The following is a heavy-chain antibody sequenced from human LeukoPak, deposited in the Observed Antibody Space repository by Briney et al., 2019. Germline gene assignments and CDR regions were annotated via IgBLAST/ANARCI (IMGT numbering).Heavy chain of an antibody. CDR3: ARDGEYYDILTGYPLDY. Sequence: SGTVSCKAAGCTSNSHAISWVRQAPGQGLEWMGGIIPNLGTTNRAQNFQDRVTLTTDKSTNTAYMELTSLTSDDTAVYYCARDGEYYDILTGYPLDYWGQGTLVTVSS. CDR2: IIPNLGTT. V-gene: IGHV1-69*05. J-gene: IGHJ4*02. CDR1: GCTSNSHA. D-gene: IGHD3-9*01.